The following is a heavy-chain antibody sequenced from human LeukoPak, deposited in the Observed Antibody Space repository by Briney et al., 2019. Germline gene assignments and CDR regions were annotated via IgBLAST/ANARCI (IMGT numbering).Heavy chain of an antibody. CDR3: ARGLSYYDSSGYYSVSHAFDI. CDR2: IYTSGST. CDR1: GGSISSYY. J-gene: IGHJ3*02. Sequence: PSETLSLTCTVSGGSISSYYWSWIRQPAGKGLEWIGRIYTSGSTNYNPSLKSRVTMSVDTSKNQFSLKLSSVTAADTAVYYCARGLSYYDSSGYYSVSHAFDIWGQGTMVTVSS. V-gene: IGHV4-4*07. D-gene: IGHD3-22*01.